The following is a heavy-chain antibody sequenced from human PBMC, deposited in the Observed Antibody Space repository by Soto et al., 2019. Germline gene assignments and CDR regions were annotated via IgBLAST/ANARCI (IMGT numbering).Heavy chain of an antibody. Sequence: SETLSLTCTVSGGSISNYYWSWIRQPAGKGLEWIGRIYTSGNTNYNPSLKGRVTMSVDMSKNQFSLKLSSVAAADTAVYYCARDENGDNGREFEPWGQGTLVTSPQ. CDR1: GGSISNYY. V-gene: IGHV4-4*07. CDR2: IYTSGNT. J-gene: IGHJ5*02. D-gene: IGHD4-17*01. CDR3: ARDENGDNGREFEP.